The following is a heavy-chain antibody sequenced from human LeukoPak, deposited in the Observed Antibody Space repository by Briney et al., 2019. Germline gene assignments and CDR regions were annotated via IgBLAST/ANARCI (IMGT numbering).Heavy chain of an antibody. CDR3: ARGVNWIDP. D-gene: IGHD3-16*01. Sequence: PSETLSLTCTVSGGPISSYYWSWIRQPPGKGLEWIGYISYSGITNYNPSLKSRVTISIDTSKNQFSLKLSSVTAADTAVYYCARGVNWIDPWGQGTLVTVSS. V-gene: IGHV4-59*01. J-gene: IGHJ5*02. CDR1: GGPISSYY. CDR2: ISYSGIT.